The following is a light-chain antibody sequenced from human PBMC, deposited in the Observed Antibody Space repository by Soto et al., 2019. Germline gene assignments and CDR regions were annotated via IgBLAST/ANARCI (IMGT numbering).Light chain of an antibody. CDR1: QSVSNW. CDR3: KQYDSYSWT. V-gene: IGKV1-5*01. Sequence: DIQMTQSPSTLSASVGERVTITCRASQSVSNWLAWYQQKPGKAPNLLIYDVSSLESGVPSRFSGSGSGTEFILTISSLQPDDFATYYCKQYDSYSWTFSQGTKVEMK. J-gene: IGKJ1*01. CDR2: DVS.